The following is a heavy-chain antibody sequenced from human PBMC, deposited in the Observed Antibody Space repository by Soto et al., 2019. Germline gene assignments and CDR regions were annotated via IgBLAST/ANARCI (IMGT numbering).Heavy chain of an antibody. Sequence: QLLESGGGSVQPGGSLRLSCAGSGFTFANYAINWVRQAPGKGLQWLSVIGGNGGSTYHADSVKDRFTISRDNSRNTVYLQMNTLTADDTAVYYCAREGGAYSYGYPRFDSWGQGTLVTVSS. CDR3: AREGGAYSYGYPRFDS. D-gene: IGHD5-18*01. CDR1: GFTFANYA. CDR2: IGGNGGST. J-gene: IGHJ4*02. V-gene: IGHV3-23*01.